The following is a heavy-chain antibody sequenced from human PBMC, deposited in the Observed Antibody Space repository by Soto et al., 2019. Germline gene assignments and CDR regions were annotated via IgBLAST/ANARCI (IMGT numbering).Heavy chain of an antibody. V-gene: IGHV1-45*02. CDR3: ARSAFDDDGYHYLHS. CDR2: IIPYNGNT. J-gene: IGHJ5*01. Sequence: SSVKVSCKASGYLFTYRYLYWVRQAPGQALEWMGWIIPYNGNTNYAQKFQDRFSITRESSLSTVYMELRSLRSDDTGMYYCARSAFDDDGYHYLHSWGQGTLVTVSS. D-gene: IGHD5-18*01. CDR1: GYLFTYRY.